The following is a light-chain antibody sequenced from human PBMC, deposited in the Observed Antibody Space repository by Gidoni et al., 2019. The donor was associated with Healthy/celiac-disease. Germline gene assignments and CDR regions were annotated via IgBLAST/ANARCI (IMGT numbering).Light chain of an antibody. CDR1: QSVSSSY. J-gene: IGKJ2*01. Sequence: TLSCRASQSVSSSYLAWYQQKPGQAPRLLIYGASSRATGIPERFSGSGYGTDFTLTISRLEPEDFAVYYCQQYGSSLGTFGQGTKLEIK. CDR2: GAS. CDR3: QQYGSSLGT. V-gene: IGKV3-20*01.